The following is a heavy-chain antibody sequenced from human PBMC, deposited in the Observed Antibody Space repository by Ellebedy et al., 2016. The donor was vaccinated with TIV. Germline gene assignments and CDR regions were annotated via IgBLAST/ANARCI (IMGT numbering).Heavy chain of an antibody. J-gene: IGHJ6*02. V-gene: IGHV5-51*01. CDR3: ARHFGSGSKGQLDV. CDR2: IYPGDSDT. CDR1: GYSFTSYW. D-gene: IGHD3-10*01. Sequence: GGSLRLXXKGSGYSFTSYWIGWVRQMPGKGLEWMGIIYPGDSDTRYSPSFQGQVTISADKSISTAYLQWSSLKASDTAMYYCARHFGSGSKGQLDVWGQGTTVTVSS.